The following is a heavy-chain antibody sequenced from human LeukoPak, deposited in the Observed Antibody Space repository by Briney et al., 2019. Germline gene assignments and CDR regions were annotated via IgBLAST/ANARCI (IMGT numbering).Heavy chain of an antibody. V-gene: IGHV4-59*01. D-gene: IGHD2-21*01. CDR3: ARGTRIPKRAFLDP. Sequence: SETLSLTCTVSGGSISSYYWSWIRQPPGKGLEWIGYIYYSGSTNYNPSLKSRVTISVDTSKNQFSLKLSSVTAADTAVYYCARGTRIPKRAFLDPWGQGTLVTVSS. J-gene: IGHJ5*02. CDR1: GGSISSYY. CDR2: IYYSGST.